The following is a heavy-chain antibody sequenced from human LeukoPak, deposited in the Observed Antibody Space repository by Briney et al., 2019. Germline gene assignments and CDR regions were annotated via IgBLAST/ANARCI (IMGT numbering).Heavy chain of an antibody. V-gene: IGHV3-20*04. J-gene: IGHJ4*02. D-gene: IGHD6-19*01. Sequence: PGGSLRLSCAASGFTFDDYGMTWVRQAPGKGLEWVSGINWNGGSTGYAGSVKGRFTISRDNSKNTLYLQMNSLRAEDTAVYYCAKVGSGWYYFDYWGQGTLVTVSS. CDR3: AKVGSGWYYFDY. CDR1: GFTFDDYG. CDR2: INWNGGST.